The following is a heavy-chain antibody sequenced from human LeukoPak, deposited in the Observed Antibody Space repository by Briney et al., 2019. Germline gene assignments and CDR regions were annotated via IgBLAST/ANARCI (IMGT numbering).Heavy chain of an antibody. CDR2: ISSSSSTI. V-gene: IGHV3-48*01. Sequence: PGGSLRLSCAASGFTFSSYSMNWVRQAPGKGLEWVSYISSSSSTIYYADSVKGRFTISRDNAKNSLYLQMNSLRAEDTAVYYCARVAYDFWSGYAFDIWGQGTMVTVSS. D-gene: IGHD3-3*01. CDR1: GFTFSSYS. CDR3: ARVAYDFWSGYAFDI. J-gene: IGHJ3*02.